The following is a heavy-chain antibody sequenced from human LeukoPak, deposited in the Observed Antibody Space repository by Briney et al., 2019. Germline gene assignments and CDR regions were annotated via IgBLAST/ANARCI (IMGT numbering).Heavy chain of an antibody. CDR2: INPSGGYT. CDR3: ARHRPHYDSSGYYYWLYFQH. J-gene: IGHJ1*01. CDR1: GYTFTNYY. D-gene: IGHD3-22*01. V-gene: IGHV1-46*01. Sequence: VASVKVSCKASGYTFTNYYIHWVRQAPGQGLEWVGIINPSGGYTIYAQKFQGRVTITADESTSTAYMELSSLRSEDTAVYYCARHRPHYDSSGYYYWLYFQHWGQGTLVTVSS.